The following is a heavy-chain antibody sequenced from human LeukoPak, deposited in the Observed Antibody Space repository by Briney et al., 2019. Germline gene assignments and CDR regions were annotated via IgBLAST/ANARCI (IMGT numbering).Heavy chain of an antibody. D-gene: IGHD6-6*01. CDR3: ARKSLAARGMDY. J-gene: IGHJ4*02. CDR1: GFTLSSYA. CDR2: ISSSGGGSAK. Sequence: GESLKLSCAASGFTLSSYAMNWVRQAPGKGLEWISAISSSGGGSAKFYADSVKGRFTISRDNSKNTLYLQMNSLSGEDTSVYYCARKSLAARGMDYWGQGSLVTVSS. V-gene: IGHV3-23*01.